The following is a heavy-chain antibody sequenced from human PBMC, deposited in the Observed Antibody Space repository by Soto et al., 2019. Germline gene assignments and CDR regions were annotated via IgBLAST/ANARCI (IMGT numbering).Heavy chain of an antibody. D-gene: IGHD3-10*01. J-gene: IGHJ5*02. CDR3: VSARLYYSGSGTHLWFDL. V-gene: IGHV3-48*03. CDR1: GFTFSSYE. Sequence: EVQLVESGGGLVQPGGSLRLSCATSGFTFSSYEMNWVRQAPGKGLEWVSYISSSGTGIYYADSVKGRFTISRDNAKNSLFLQMNSRRAEETAVDYCVSARLYYSGSGTHLWFDLWGPGTLVAVSS. CDR2: ISSSGTGI.